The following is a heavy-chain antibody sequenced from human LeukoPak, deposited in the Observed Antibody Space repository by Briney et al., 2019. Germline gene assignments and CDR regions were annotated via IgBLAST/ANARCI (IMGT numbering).Heavy chain of an antibody. V-gene: IGHV4-31*03. CDR3: ARLGRRAAAGTSWFDP. CDR1: GGSISSGGYY. Sequence: SETLSLTCTVSGGSISSGGYYWSWIRQHPGKGLEWIGYIYYSGSTYYNPSLKSRVTISVDTSKNQFSLKLSPVTAADTAVYYCARLGRRAAAGTSWFDPWGQGTLVTVSS. D-gene: IGHD6-13*01. CDR2: IYYSGST. J-gene: IGHJ5*02.